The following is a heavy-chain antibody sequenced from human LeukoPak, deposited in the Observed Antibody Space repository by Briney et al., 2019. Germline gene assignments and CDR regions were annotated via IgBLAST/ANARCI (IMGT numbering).Heavy chain of an antibody. CDR2: IYWDDDK. D-gene: IGHD3-22*01. CDR1: GFSLSTSGVG. V-gene: IGHV2-5*02. Sequence: SGPTLVKPTQTLTLTCTFSGFSLSTSGVGVGWIRQPPGKALEWLALIYWDDDKRYSPSPKSRLTITKDTSKNQVVLTMTNMDPVDTATYYCAHLYYYDSSGYYPFDYWGQGTLVTVSS. J-gene: IGHJ4*02. CDR3: AHLYYYDSSGYYPFDY.